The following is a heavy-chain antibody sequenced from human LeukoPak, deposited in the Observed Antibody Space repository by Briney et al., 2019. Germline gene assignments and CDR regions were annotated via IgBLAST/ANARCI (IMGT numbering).Heavy chain of an antibody. CDR3: ARDVYYYDSSGSDY. D-gene: IGHD3-22*01. V-gene: IGHV3-21*01. J-gene: IGHJ4*02. Sequence: MPGRSLRLSCVASGFTFSSYSMNWVRQAPGKGLEWVSSISSSSSYIYYADSVKGRFTISRDNAKNSLYLQMNSLRAEDTAVYYCARDVYYYDSSGSDYWGQGTLVTVSS. CDR2: ISSSSSYI. CDR1: GFTFSSYS.